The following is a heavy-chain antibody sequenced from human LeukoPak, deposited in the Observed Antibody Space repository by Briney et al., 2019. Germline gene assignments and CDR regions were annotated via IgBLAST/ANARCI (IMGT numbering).Heavy chain of an antibody. J-gene: IGHJ4*02. CDR1: GGSISSYY. Sequence: SETLSLTCTVSGGSISSYYWSWLRQPAGKGLEWIGRIYTSGSTNYNPSLKSRVTMSVDTSKNQFSLKLSSVTAADTAVYYCAREQAYYYDSSGYHFDYWGQGTLVTVSS. V-gene: IGHV4-4*07. D-gene: IGHD3-22*01. CDR2: IYTSGST. CDR3: AREQAYYYDSSGYHFDY.